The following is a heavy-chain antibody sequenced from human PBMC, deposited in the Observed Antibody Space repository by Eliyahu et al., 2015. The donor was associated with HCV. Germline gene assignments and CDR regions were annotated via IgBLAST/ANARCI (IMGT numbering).Heavy chain of an antibody. V-gene: IGHV3-30*18. Sequence: QVQLVESGGGVVQPGRSLRLSCAASGFTFSXYGMHWVRQAPGKGLEWGAVISYDGSNKYYADSVKGRFTISRDNSKNTLYLQMNSLRAEDTAVYYCAKDLGWYYDFWSGQSYGMDVWGKGTTVTVSS. CDR3: AKDLGWYYDFWSGQSYGMDV. J-gene: IGHJ6*04. CDR1: GFTFSXYG. CDR2: ISYDGSNK. D-gene: IGHD3-3*01.